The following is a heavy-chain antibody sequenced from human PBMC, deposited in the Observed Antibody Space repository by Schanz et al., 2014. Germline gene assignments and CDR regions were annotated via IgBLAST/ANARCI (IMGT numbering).Heavy chain of an antibody. J-gene: IGHJ2*01. CDR2: VFPNGIT. V-gene: IGHV4-61*02. Sequence: QVQLQESGPGLVKPSQTLSLTCTVSGGSIRSGTYYWSWIRHPTGKALEWVCRVFPNGITNYNPHDKTRSTISPETSTLSSDDTLTTRTATDAAGSYCAGDTTWRLDLWGRGTLVTVSS. D-gene: IGHD1-1*01. CDR3: AGDTTWRLDL. CDR1: GGSIRSGTYY.